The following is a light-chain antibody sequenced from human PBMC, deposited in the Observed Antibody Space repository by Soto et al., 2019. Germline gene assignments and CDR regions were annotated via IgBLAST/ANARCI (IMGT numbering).Light chain of an antibody. CDR2: DES. CDR1: QSVSSN. V-gene: IGKV3-15*01. J-gene: IGKJ5*01. CDR3: QKYHNWPST. Sequence: EIAMTQSPATLSVSPGERATLSCRASQSVSSNLAWHQQKTGQAPRILMYDESTRATGIPDRLSGSGSGTELNLTISRLQSEDFAVYYCQKYHNWPSTCGQGTKVEIK.